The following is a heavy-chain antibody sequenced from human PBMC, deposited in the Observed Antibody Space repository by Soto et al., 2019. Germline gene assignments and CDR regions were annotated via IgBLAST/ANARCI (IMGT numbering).Heavy chain of an antibody. Sequence: GGSLRLSCAASGFTFSSYAMSWVRQAPGKGLEWVSAISGSGGSTYYADSVKGRFTISRDNSKNTLYLQMNSLRAEDTAVYYCAKSYYYGSGSYYIGYYYYMDVWGKGTTVTVSS. D-gene: IGHD3-10*01. V-gene: IGHV3-23*01. CDR2: ISGSGGST. CDR1: GFTFSSYA. CDR3: AKSYYYGSGSYYIGYYYYMDV. J-gene: IGHJ6*03.